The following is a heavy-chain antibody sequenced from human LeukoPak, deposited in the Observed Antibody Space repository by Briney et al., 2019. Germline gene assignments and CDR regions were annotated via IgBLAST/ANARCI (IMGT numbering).Heavy chain of an antibody. CDR1: GGSISSYY. CDR3: ARGRVGWAFDI. J-gene: IGHJ3*02. CDR2: IYYSGST. D-gene: IGHD1-26*01. Sequence: SETLSLTCTVSGGSISSYYWSWIRQPPGKGLEWIGYIYYSGSTNYNPSLKSRVTISVDTSKNQFSLKLSSVTAADTAVYYCARGRVGWAFDIWGQGTMVTVSS. V-gene: IGHV4-59*01.